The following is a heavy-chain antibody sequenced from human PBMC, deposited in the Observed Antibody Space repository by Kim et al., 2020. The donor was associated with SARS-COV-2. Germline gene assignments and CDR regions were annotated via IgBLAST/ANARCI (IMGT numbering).Heavy chain of an antibody. CDR3: AKGYSDYFQTFFDY. V-gene: IGHV3-23*01. CDR1: GFTFSSYA. Sequence: GGSLRLSCSASGFTFSSYAMSWVRQAPGKGLEWVSAVRGSVGTTSYIDSVKGRFTISRDSSKNTLFLQMNSLRAEDTAVYFCAKGYSDYFQTFFDYWGQGTLVTVSS. CDR2: VRGSVGTT. D-gene: IGHD5-12*01. J-gene: IGHJ4*02.